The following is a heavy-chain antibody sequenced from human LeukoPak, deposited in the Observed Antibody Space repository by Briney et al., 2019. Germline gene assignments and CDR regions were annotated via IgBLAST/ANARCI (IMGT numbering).Heavy chain of an antibody. J-gene: IGHJ4*02. D-gene: IGHD6-19*01. Sequence: GGSLRLSCAASGFTFSSYGMHWVRQAPGKGLEWVASIWSDGSNGNYADSVKGRFTISRDNSKNTLYLQMNSLRAEDTAVYYCAKASSGWFRNGFDYWGQGTLVTVSS. V-gene: IGHV3-30*02. CDR2: IWSDGSNG. CDR1: GFTFSSYG. CDR3: AKASSGWFRNGFDY.